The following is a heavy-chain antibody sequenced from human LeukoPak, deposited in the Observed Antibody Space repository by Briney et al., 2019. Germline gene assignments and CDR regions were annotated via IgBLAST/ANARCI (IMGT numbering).Heavy chain of an antibody. CDR2: ISGSGGST. CDR3: AKRPYGSGSYYVASYFDY. D-gene: IGHD3-10*01. V-gene: IGHV3-23*01. Sequence: GGSLRLSCAASGFTFSSYAMSWVRQAPGKGLEWVSAISGSGGSTYYADSVKGRFTISRDNSRNTLYLQMNSLRAEDTAVYYCAKRPYGSGSYYVASYFDYWGQGTLVTVSS. J-gene: IGHJ4*02. CDR1: GFTFSSYA.